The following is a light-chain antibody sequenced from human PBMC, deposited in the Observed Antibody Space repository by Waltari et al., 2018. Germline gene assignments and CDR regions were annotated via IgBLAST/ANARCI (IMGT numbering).Light chain of an antibody. V-gene: IGKV1-5*03. CDR3: QQYNSYLYT. Sequence: DIQMTQSPSTLSASVEDRVTITCRASQSISSWLAWYQQKPGKAPKLLIYKASSLESGVPSRFRGSGSGTEFTLTISSLQPDDFATYYCQQYNSYLYTFGQGTKLEIK. CDR2: KAS. J-gene: IGKJ2*01. CDR1: QSISSW.